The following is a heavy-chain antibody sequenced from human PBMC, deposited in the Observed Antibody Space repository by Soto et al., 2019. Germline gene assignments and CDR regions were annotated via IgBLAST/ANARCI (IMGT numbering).Heavy chain of an antibody. Sequence: SETLSLTCAVYGGSFSCYYWSWIRQPPGKGLEWIGEINHSGSTNYNPSLKSRVTISVDTSKNQFSLKLSSVTAADTAVYYCARGRDLDYYAMDVWGQGTTVTVSS. V-gene: IGHV4-34*01. CDR3: ARGRDLDYYAMDV. CDR1: GGSFSCYY. J-gene: IGHJ6*02. CDR2: INHSGST.